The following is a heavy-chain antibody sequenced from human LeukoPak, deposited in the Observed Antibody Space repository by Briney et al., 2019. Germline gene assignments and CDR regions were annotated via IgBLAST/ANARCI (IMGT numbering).Heavy chain of an antibody. CDR3: ARDLFFGLGGLPYYYYYGMDV. D-gene: IGHD3/OR15-3a*01. CDR1: GYTFTSYG. CDR2: ISAYNGNT. Sequence: ASVKVSCKASGYTFTSYGISWVRQAPGQGLEWMGWISAYNGNTNYAQKLQGRVTMTTDTSTSTAYMELRSLRSDDTAVYYCARDLFFGLGGLPYYYYYGMDVWGQGTTVTVSS. V-gene: IGHV1-18*01. J-gene: IGHJ6*02.